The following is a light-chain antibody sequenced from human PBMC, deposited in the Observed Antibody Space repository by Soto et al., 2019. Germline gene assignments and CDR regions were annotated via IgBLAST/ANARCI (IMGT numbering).Light chain of an antibody. Sequence: DIQMTQSPSTVSAYVGDSVTITCLASQSITTWLAWYQQRPGKAPKLLIYDVSSLQSGVPSRFSGSGSGTEFTLTISSLQPDDFATYYCQQYNSYPLTCGGGTKGDIK. CDR3: QQYNSYPLT. CDR2: DVS. CDR1: QSITTW. V-gene: IGKV1-5*01. J-gene: IGKJ4*01.